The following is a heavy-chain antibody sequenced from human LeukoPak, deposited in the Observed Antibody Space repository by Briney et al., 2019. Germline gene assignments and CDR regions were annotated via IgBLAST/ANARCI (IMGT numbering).Heavy chain of an antibody. D-gene: IGHD3-22*01. J-gene: IGHJ4*02. CDR2: ISGSGGST. Sequence: GGSLRLSCAASRFTFSSYAMSWVRQAPGKGLDWVSAISGSGGSTYYADSVKGRFTISRDNSKNTLYLQMNSLRAEDTAVYYCAKVAYYYDSSGYYDYWGQGTLVTVSS. CDR1: RFTFSSYA. V-gene: IGHV3-23*01. CDR3: AKVAYYYDSSGYYDY.